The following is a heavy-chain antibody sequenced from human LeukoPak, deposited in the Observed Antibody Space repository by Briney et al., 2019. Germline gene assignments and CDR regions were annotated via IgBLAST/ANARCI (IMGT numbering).Heavy chain of an antibody. V-gene: IGHV1-46*02. D-gene: IGHD5-24*01. CDR1: GYTFDNYY. Sequence: ASAKVSCKASGYTFDNYYMHWVRQAPGQGLEWMAIINPGGSNIDYAQKFQGRVTMTRDTSTSTVYMDLSSLRSEDTAVYYCARTNGYTLGFDYWGQGTLVTVSS. J-gene: IGHJ4*02. CDR3: ARTNGYTLGFDY. CDR2: INPGGSNI.